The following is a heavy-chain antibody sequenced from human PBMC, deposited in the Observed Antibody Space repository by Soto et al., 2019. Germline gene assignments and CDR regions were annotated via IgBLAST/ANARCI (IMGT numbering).Heavy chain of an antibody. Sequence: PGESLKISCKGSGYSFTSYWIGWVRQMPGKGLEWMGIIYPGDSDTRYSPSFQGQVTISADKSISTAYLQWSSLKASDTAMYYCARRLPKLSSYYYDSSGYYPYYFDYWGQGTLVTVSS. V-gene: IGHV5-51*01. CDR3: ARRLPKLSSYYYDSSGYYPYYFDY. CDR1: GYSFTSYW. CDR2: IYPGDSDT. D-gene: IGHD3-22*01. J-gene: IGHJ4*02.